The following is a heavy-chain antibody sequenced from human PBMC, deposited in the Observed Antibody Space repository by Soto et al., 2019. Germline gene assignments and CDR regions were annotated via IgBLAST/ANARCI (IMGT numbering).Heavy chain of an antibody. CDR2: ISAYNGNT. V-gene: IGHV1-18*01. Sequence: EASVKVSCKASGYTFTTYGISWVRQAPGQGLEWMGWISAYNGNTNYAQKLQGRVTMTTDTSTSTAYMELRSLRSDDTAVYYCARVGYYYDSSGYGQIYYYYYGMDVWGQGTTVTVSS. D-gene: IGHD3-22*01. CDR3: ARVGYYYDSSGYGQIYYYYYGMDV. J-gene: IGHJ6*02. CDR1: GYTFTTYG.